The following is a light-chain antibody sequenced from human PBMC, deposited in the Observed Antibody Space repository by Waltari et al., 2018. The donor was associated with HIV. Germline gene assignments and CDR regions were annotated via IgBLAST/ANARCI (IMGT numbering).Light chain of an antibody. CDR1: SSDIGGHNS. J-gene: IGLJ1*01. CDR3: CSYAGSPGV. CDR2: DVR. V-gene: IGLV2-11*01. Sequence: QSALTQPRSVSGSPGQSVTISCTGTSSDIGGHNSVSWYQEHPGKAPKFMIYDVRKRPSGVPDRFSGSKSGHTASLTISGLQAEAEGDYYFCSYAGSPGVFGTGTKVTVL.